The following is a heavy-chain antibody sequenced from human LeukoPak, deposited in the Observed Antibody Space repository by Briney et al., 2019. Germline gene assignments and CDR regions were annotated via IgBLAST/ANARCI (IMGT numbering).Heavy chain of an antibody. CDR2: IYYSGST. CDR3: ARLRGYSYGYADY. D-gene: IGHD5-18*01. Sequence: SETLSLTCTVSGGSISSNGYYWGWIRQPPGTGLEWIGSIYYSGSTYYDPSLKSRVTISVDTSKNQFSLKLTSVTAADTAVYYCARLRGYSYGYADYWGQGTLVTVSS. V-gene: IGHV4-39*01. CDR1: GGSISSNGYY. J-gene: IGHJ4*02.